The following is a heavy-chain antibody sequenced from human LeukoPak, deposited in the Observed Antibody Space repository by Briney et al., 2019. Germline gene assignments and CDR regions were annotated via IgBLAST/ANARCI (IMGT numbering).Heavy chain of an antibody. CDR3: AKVLYAATGAKWSHCYYGIDV. Sequence: GGSLRLSYAASGFTFSTCGMHWARQAPGKGLEWVAVVWYDGSSKYYADSVKGRFTISRDNSKNTLYLQMNSLRAEDTAVDYCAKVLYAATGAKWSHCYYGIDVWGQGTTVTVSS. J-gene: IGHJ6*02. CDR1: GFTFSTCG. D-gene: IGHD2/OR15-2a*01. V-gene: IGHV3-30*02. CDR2: VWYDGSSK.